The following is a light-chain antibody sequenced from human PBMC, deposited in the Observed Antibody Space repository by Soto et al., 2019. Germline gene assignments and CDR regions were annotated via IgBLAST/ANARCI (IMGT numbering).Light chain of an antibody. V-gene: IGLV2-8*01. CDR1: SSDVGGYNY. CDR3: SSYAGTNNLGV. Sequence: QPVLTQPPSASGSPGQSVTISCTGTSSDVGGYNYVSWYQQHPGKAPKLMIYEVSKRPSGVPDRFSGSKSGNTASLTVSGLQAEDEADYYCSSYAGTNNLGVFGTGTKLTVL. J-gene: IGLJ1*01. CDR2: EVS.